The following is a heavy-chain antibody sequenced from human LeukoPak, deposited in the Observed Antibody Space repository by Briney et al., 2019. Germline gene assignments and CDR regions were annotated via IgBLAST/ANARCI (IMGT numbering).Heavy chain of an antibody. D-gene: IGHD3-10*01. CDR3: ARVGGFGELS. J-gene: IGHJ4*02. CDR1: RYTFTDYY. V-gene: IGHV1-2*02. CDR2: ISPNNGGT. Sequence: ASVKVSCKASRYTFTDYYMHWVRQAPGQGLEWMGWISPNNGGTNYAQKFQGRVTMTRDTSISAAYMELSRLRSDDTAVYYCARVGGFGELSWGQGTLVTVSS.